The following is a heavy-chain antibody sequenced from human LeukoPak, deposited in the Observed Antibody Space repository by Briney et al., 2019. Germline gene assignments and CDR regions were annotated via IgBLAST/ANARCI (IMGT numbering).Heavy chain of an antibody. Sequence: ASVKVSCKASGYTFTSYYMHWVRQAPGQGLEWMGIINPSGGSTSYAQKFQGRVTMTRDTSTSTVYMELSSLRSEDTAVYYCARDTSVVSRAPAAIFDPWGQGILVTVSS. D-gene: IGHD2-2*01. V-gene: IGHV1-46*01. J-gene: IGHJ5*02. CDR2: INPSGGST. CDR1: GYTFTSYY. CDR3: ARDTSVVSRAPAAIFDP.